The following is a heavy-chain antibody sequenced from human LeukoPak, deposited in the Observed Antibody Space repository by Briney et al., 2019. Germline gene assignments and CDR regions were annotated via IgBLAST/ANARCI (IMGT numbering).Heavy chain of an antibody. CDR3: ARDQGHGDYAFDY. D-gene: IGHD4-17*01. CDR1: GYTFTSYD. CDR2: MNPNSGNT. V-gene: IGHV1-8*01. Sequence: ASVKVSCKASGYTFTSYDINWVRQATGQGLEWMGWMNPNSGNTGYAQKFQGRVTMTRDTSISTAYMELSRLRSDDTAVYYCARDQGHGDYAFDYWGQGTLVTVSS. J-gene: IGHJ4*02.